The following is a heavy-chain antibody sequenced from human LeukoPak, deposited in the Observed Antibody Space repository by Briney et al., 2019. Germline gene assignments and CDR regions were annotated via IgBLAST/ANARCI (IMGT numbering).Heavy chain of an antibody. J-gene: IGHJ4*02. CDR2: IYYTGNT. CDR1: GGSFSGYY. D-gene: IGHD6-13*01. V-gene: IGHV4-59*01. CDR3: ARAGSSWSFDF. Sequence: PSETLSLTCAVYGGSFSGYYWTWIRQPPGKGLEWIAYIYYTGNTNYSPSLKSRVTISVDTSKNQFSLKLSSVTSADTAVYYCARAGSSWSFDFWGQGTLVTVSS.